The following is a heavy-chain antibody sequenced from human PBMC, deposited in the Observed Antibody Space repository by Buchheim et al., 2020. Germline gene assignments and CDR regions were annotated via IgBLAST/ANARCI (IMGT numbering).Heavy chain of an antibody. J-gene: IGHJ4*02. Sequence: QVQLQESGPGLVRPSETLSLSCSVSGGSMKNNYCSWIRQSPGKGLEWIGYVFNTESTNFNPSLEGRVSISVDTSKSRFSLQLTSVTAADTAVYFCSRGYRDFSEDWGQG. CDR3: SRGYRDFSED. CDR2: VFNTEST. V-gene: IGHV4-59*01. CDR1: GGSMKNNY. D-gene: IGHD3/OR15-3a*01.